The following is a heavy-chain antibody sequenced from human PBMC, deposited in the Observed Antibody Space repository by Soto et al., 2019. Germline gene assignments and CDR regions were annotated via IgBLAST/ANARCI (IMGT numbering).Heavy chain of an antibody. V-gene: IGHV3-21*01. CDR3: ARAHVGRRWGYFEK. CDR2: ISSSNNI. CDR1: GFVFRSYS. D-gene: IGHD7-27*01. Sequence: EVLLVESGGGLVKPGGSLRLSCAASGFVFRSYSMSWVRQAPGKGLEWVSAISSSNNIDYADSVKGRFRISRDNAKTSLFLEMNSLRGGDTAVYYCARAHVGRRWGYFEKWGQGALVTVSS. J-gene: IGHJ4*02.